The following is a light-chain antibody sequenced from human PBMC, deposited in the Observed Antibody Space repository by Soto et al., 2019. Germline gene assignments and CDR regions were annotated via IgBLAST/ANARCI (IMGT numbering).Light chain of an antibody. Sequence: QSVLTQPASVSGSPGQSITISCTGTSSDVGGYNYVSWYQHHPGKAPELMIFEVSNRPSGVSHRLSGSKSGNTASLTISGLQTEDEGDYYCSSYTSSSTRVFGTGTKVTVL. V-gene: IGLV2-14*01. CDR1: SSDVGGYNY. J-gene: IGLJ1*01. CDR3: SSYTSSSTRV. CDR2: EVS.